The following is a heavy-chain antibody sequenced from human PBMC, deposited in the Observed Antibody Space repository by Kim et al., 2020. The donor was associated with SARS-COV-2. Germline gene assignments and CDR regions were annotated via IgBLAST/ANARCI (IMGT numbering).Heavy chain of an antibody. J-gene: IGHJ3*02. CDR2: MSPGSGNT. V-gene: IGHV1-8*01. CDR3: TRGRGWLVPLDI. Sequence: AAGKGPGWMAWMSPGSGNTGFSQKFQGRVVLTSDTSISTAYMELRSLRSDDTAVYYCTRGRGWLVPLDIWGQGTTVSVSP. D-gene: IGHD6-19*01.